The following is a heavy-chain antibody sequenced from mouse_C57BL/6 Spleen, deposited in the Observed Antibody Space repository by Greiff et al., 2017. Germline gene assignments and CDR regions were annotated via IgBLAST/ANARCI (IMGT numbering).Heavy chain of an antibody. CDR3: ASPPLLLRYFAY. Sequence: VQLQQSDAELVKPGASVKISCKVSGYTFTDHTIHWMKQRPEQGLAWIGYIYPRDGSTKYNEKFKGKATLTADKSSSTAYMQLNSLTSEDSAVYFCASPPLLLRYFAYWGQGTLVTVSA. J-gene: IGHJ3*01. V-gene: IGHV1-78*01. CDR2: IYPRDGST. CDR1: GYTFTDHT. D-gene: IGHD1-1*01.